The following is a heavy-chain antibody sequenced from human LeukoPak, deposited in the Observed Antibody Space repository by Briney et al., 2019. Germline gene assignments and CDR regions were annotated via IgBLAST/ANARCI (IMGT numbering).Heavy chain of an antibody. V-gene: IGHV3-23*01. CDR2: ISDNGGDA. D-gene: IGHD3-3*01. J-gene: IGHJ4*02. Sequence: GGSLRLSCAASGFNFNNYAISWVRQAPGKGLEWVSAISDNGGDAKYADSVKGRFTISRDNSKNTLYLQMNSLRVDDTAIYYCGKDWRLDYWGQGTLVTVSS. CDR1: GFNFNNYA. CDR3: GKDWRLDY.